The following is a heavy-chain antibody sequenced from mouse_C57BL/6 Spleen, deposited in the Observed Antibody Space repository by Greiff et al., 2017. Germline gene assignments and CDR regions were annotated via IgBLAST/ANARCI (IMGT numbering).Heavy chain of an antibody. CDR2: IDPEDGET. V-gene: IGHV14-2*01. CDR1: GFNIKDYY. CDR3: ALSSFYAMDY. J-gene: IGHJ4*01. Sequence: VQLQQSGAELVKPGASVKLSCTASGFNIKDYYMHWVKQRTEQGLEWIGRIDPEDGETKYAPKFPGKATITADTSSNTAYLQLSSLTSEDTAVYYCALSSFYAMDYWGQGTSVTVSS.